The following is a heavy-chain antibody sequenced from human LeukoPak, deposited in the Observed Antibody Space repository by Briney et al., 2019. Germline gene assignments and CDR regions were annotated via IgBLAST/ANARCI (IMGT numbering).Heavy chain of an antibody. Sequence: ASVKVSCKASGYTFTSYGISWVRQAPGQGLEWMGWISAYNGNTNYAQKLQGRVTMTTDTSTSTAYMELRSLRSDDTAVYYCARDLDRSSWYVPMIFDYWGQGTLVTVSS. D-gene: IGHD6-13*01. CDR3: ARDLDRSSWYVPMIFDY. J-gene: IGHJ4*02. V-gene: IGHV1-18*01. CDR1: GYTFTSYG. CDR2: ISAYNGNT.